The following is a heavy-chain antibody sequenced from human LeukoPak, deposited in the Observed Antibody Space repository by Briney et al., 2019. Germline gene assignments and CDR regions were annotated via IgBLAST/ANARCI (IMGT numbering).Heavy chain of an antibody. CDR2: INPSGGST. V-gene: IGHV1-46*01. CDR1: GYTFTSYY. CDR3: ARDLSGRWELLPPSDRPNWFDP. D-gene: IGHD1-26*01. J-gene: IGHJ5*02. Sequence: GASVKVSCKASGYTFTSYYMHWVRQAPGQGLEWMGIINPSGGSTSYAQKFQGRVTMTRDMSTSTVYMELSSLRSEDTAVYYCARDLSGRWELLPPSDRPNWFDPWGQGTLVTVSS.